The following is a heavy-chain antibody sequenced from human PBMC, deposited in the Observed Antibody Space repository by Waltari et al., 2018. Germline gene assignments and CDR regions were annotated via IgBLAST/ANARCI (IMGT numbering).Heavy chain of an antibody. V-gene: IGHV1-69*12. J-gene: IGHJ4*02. Sequence: QVQLVQSGAEVKKPGSSVKVSCKASGGTFSSYAISWVRQAPGQGLEWMGGIIPICGTANYAQKFQGRVTITADESTSTAYMELSSLRSEDTAVYYCARDAWRYSSSSSPLFDYWGQGTLVTVSS. CDR3: ARDAWRYSSSSSPLFDY. D-gene: IGHD6-6*01. CDR1: GGTFSSYA. CDR2: IIPICGTA.